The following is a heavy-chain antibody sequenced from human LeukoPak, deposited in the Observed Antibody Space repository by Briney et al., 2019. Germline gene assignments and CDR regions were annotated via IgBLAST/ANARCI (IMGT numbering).Heavy chain of an antibody. J-gene: IGHJ4*02. CDR2: TRNKANSYTT. D-gene: IGHD1-1*01. CDR3: ASVDGRNGDYFDY. Sequence: GGSLRLSCAASGFTFSDHYMDWVRQTPGKGLEWVGRTRNKANSYTTEYAASVKGRFTISRGDSKNSLYLQMNSLKTEDTAVYYCASVDGRNGDYFDYWGRGTLVTVSS. V-gene: IGHV3-72*01. CDR1: GFTFSDHY.